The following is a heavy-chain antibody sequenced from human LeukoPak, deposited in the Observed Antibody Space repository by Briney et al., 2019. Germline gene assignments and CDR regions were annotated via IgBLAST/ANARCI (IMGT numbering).Heavy chain of an antibody. D-gene: IGHD4-11*01. CDR2: ISSSSSYI. J-gene: IGHJ6*02. V-gene: IGHV3-21*01. CDR3: ARDRSYSNSMDV. Sequence: GGSLRLSCAASGFTFSSYSMNWVRQAPGKGLEWVSSISSSSSYIYYADSVKGRFTISRDNAKNSLYLQMSSLRAEDTAVYYCARDRSYSNSMDVWGQGTTVTVSS. CDR1: GFTFSSYS.